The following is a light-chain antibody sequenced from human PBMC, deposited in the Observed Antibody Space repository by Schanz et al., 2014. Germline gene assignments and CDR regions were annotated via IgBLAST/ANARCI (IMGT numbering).Light chain of an antibody. Sequence: QSALTQPASVSGSPGQSITISCTGTSSDVGTYNYVSWYQHHPGKAPKLVIHEVTKRPSGVPDRFSGSKFGSMASLTISGLQAEDEADYYCCSYAGDNTLRFGGGTKLTVL. CDR3: CSYAGDNTLR. CDR2: EVT. J-gene: IGLJ3*02. CDR1: SSDVGTYNY. V-gene: IGLV2-23*02.